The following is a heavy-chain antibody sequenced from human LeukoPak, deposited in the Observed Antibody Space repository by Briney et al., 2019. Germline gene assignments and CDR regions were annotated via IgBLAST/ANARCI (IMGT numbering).Heavy chain of an antibody. V-gene: IGHV3-11*06. Sequence: PGGSLRLSCAASGFTFSVYYMNWIRQAPGKGLEWLLYFSGTSTYINYADSVGGRYTISRDSAENSLYLQVNRLRAEDTAVYYCARVYSANGYGSGNYDYWGEGALVTVSS. CDR1: GFTFSVYY. CDR3: ARVYSANGYGSGNYDY. CDR2: FSGTSTYI. D-gene: IGHD3-10*01. J-gene: IGHJ4*02.